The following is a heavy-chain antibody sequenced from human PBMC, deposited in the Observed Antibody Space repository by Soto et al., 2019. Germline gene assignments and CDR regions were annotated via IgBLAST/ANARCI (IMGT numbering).Heavy chain of an antibody. J-gene: IGHJ4*02. D-gene: IGHD6-19*01. Sequence: EAEVKKPGASVKVSCKASGYTFSNYDISWVRQAPGQGLEWMGWISTNNGNTDHAQKLQGRVTMTTDTSTTTAYMELRSLRSDDTAVYYCGRVTIAVAGWAFDYWGQGTQVTVSS. CDR3: GRVTIAVAGWAFDY. CDR2: ISTNNGNT. V-gene: IGHV1-18*04. CDR1: GYTFSNYD.